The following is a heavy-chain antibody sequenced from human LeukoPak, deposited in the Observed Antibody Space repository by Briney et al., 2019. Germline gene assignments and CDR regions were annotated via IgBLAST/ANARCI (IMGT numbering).Heavy chain of an antibody. J-gene: IGHJ4*02. CDR3: AKDRSSTTSCSNY. CDR2: VTGISSNT. V-gene: IGHV3-23*01. CDR1: GFNFSNYA. D-gene: IGHD2-2*01. Sequence: GGSLRLSCAASGFNFSNYAMTWVRQAPGKGPEWVSAVTGISSNTYYADSVKGRFTISRDNSKNMLYLEMNSLRVEDTAIYYCAKDRSSTTSCSNYWGRGTLVTVSS.